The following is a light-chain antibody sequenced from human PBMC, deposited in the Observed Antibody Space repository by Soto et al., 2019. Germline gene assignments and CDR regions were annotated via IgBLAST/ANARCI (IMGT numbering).Light chain of an antibody. CDR3: QQDTSLPPVRA. V-gene: IGKV1-12*01. Sequence: DIQMNQSPSSVSASIGDSVTITCRASQRGGGWLVWYQQKPGIAHTALIYGTTLLQSGVPSRFRDSGSGTECTLTISMLQPEDFGTYFCQQDTSLPPVRAFGGGTKVELK. J-gene: IGKJ4*02. CDR1: QRGGGW. CDR2: GTT.